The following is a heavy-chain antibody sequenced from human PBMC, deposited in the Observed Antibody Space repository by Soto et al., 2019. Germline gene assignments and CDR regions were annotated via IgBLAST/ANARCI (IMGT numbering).Heavy chain of an antibody. Sequence: SETLSLTYAVSGGSISSGGYSWSWIRQPPGKGLEWIGYIYHSGSTYYNPSLKSRVTISEDRSKNQFSLKLSSVTAADTAVYYCARDPIVWGQGTLVTVSS. V-gene: IGHV4-30-2*01. D-gene: IGHD2-15*01. CDR3: ARDPIV. CDR1: GGSISSGGYS. J-gene: IGHJ4*02. CDR2: IYHSGST.